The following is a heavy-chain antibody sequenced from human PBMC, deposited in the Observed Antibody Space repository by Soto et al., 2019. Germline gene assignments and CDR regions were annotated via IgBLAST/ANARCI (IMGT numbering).Heavy chain of an antibody. CDR1: GFTFSDYW. V-gene: IGHV3-74*01. CDR2: IKGDASSI. J-gene: IGHJ6*02. CDR3: ARGLRGYYGKDG. Sequence: EVKLVEYGGGLVQPGGSLRLSCAASGFTFSDYWMHWVRQAPGKGLVWVSRIKGDASSIAYADSVRGRFTISRDNAKNTLYLQTNRLRAEDTAVYYCARGLRGYYGKDGWGQGTTVTVSS. D-gene: IGHD4-17*01.